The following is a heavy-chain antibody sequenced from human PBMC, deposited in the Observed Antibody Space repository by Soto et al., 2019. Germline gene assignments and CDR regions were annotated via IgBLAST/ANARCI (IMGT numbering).Heavy chain of an antibody. Sequence: SLVLSCAASGFTFSSYGMHWVRQAPGKGLEWVAVISYDGSNKYYADSVKGRFTISRDNSKNTLYLQMNSLRAEDTAVDYCAKGFLAARHAHDPWEIWCKGTMVTV. D-gene: IGHD6-6*01. V-gene: IGHV3-30*18. J-gene: IGHJ3*02. CDR2: ISYDGSNK. CDR3: AKGFLAARHAHDPWEI. CDR1: GFTFSSYG.